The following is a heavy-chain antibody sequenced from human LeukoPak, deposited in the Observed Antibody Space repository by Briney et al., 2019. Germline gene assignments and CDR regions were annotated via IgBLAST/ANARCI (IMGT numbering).Heavy chain of an antibody. CDR2: INHSGST. CDR3: ARSGWFGEASML. D-gene: IGHD3-10*01. Sequence: SETLSLTCAVYGGSFSDYYWSWLRRPPGKGLEWIGEINHSGSTNYNPSLKSRVTISVDTSKNQFSLKLSSVTAADTAVYYCARSGWFGEASMLWGQGTLVTVSS. J-gene: IGHJ4*02. CDR1: GGSFSDYY. V-gene: IGHV4-34*01.